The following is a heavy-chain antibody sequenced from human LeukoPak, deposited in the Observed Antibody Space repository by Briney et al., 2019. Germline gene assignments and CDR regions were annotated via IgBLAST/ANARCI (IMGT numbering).Heavy chain of an antibody. CDR3: ARVTTGGYYNC. V-gene: IGHV4-61*02. Sequence: PSQTLSLTCTVSGGSISSGSYYCSWIRQPAGKGLEWIGRIYTSGSTNYNPSLKSRVTISVDTSKNQFSLKLSSVTAADTAVYYCARVTTGGYYNCWGQGTLVTVSS. CDR1: GGSISSGSYY. CDR2: IYTSGST. J-gene: IGHJ4*02. D-gene: IGHD3-22*01.